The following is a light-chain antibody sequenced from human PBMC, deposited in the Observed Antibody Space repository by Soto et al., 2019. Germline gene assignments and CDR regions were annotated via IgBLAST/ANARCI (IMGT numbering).Light chain of an antibody. V-gene: IGLV2-23*01. CDR3: CSYAGGSPLE. CDR2: AGS. CDR1: TSGAGSYYT. Sequence: QSALTQPASVSGSPKQSITISCTGPTSGAGSYYTVSWYQHHPGTAPKLIIYAGSKRPSGVSNRFSGSTSGNTASLTISGLQAEDEADYYCCSYAGGSPLEFGGGTKLTVL. J-gene: IGLJ2*01.